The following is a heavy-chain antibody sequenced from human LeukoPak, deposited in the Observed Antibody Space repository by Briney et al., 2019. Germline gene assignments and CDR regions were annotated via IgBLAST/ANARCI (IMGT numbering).Heavy chain of an antibody. CDR3: SRSQFDY. Sequence: GGTLRLSCEPSGFPFSSYWMLWVRQAPGQGLVWVSRISGDGTIKTYADFVRGRFIVSRDNTKNILYLQMNSLKVEDTATYFCSRSQFDYWGQGVLVTVSS. CDR1: GFPFSSYW. V-gene: IGHV3-74*03. J-gene: IGHJ4*02. CDR2: ISGDGTIK.